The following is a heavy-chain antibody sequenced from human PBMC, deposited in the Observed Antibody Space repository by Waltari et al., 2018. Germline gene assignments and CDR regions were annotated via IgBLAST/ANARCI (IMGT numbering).Heavy chain of an antibody. J-gene: IGHJ4*02. CDR2: ISSSSSYI. CDR3: ARVVGFIVVVPAAMGGVFDY. D-gene: IGHD2-2*01. V-gene: IGHV3-21*01. Sequence: EVQLVESGGGLVKPGGSLRLSCAASGFTFSSYSMNWVRQAPGQGLEWVSSISSSSSYIYYADSVKGRFTISRDNAKNSLYLQMNSLRAEDTAVYYCARVVGFIVVVPAAMGGVFDYWGQGTLVTVSS. CDR1: GFTFSSYS.